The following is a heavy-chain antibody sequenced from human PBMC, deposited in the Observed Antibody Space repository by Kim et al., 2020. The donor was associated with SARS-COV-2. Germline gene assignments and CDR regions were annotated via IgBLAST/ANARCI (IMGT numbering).Heavy chain of an antibody. CDR3: ARNRRNTIFGVVIIGGPFDY. V-gene: IGHV4-31*03. CDR2: IYYSGST. D-gene: IGHD3-3*01. Sequence: SETLSLTCTVSGGSISSGGYYWSWIRQHLGKGLEWIGYIYYSGSTYYNPSLKSRVTISVDTSKNQFSLKLSSVTAADTAVYYCARNRRNTIFGVVIIGGPFDYWGQGTLVTVSS. J-gene: IGHJ4*02. CDR1: GGSISSGGYY.